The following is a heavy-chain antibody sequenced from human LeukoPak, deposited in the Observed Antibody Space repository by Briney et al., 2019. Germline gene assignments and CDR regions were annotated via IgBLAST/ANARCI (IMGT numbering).Heavy chain of an antibody. Sequence: GGSLRLSCAASGFMFSNYPMSWVRQSPGKGLEWVSSISTGGAGTYYADSVKGRFTISRDNAKNSLYLQMSNLRAEDTAVYFCARGGGLDVWGQGATVTVSS. J-gene: IGHJ6*02. V-gene: IGHV3-23*01. CDR2: ISTGGAGT. D-gene: IGHD3-16*01. CDR1: GFMFSNYP. CDR3: ARGGGLDV.